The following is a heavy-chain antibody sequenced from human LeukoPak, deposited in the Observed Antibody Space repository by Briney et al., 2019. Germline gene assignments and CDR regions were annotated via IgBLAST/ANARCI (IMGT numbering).Heavy chain of an antibody. D-gene: IGHD3-10*02. CDR1: GFTFSSYS. V-gene: IGHV3-21*04. CDR3: VKDIGYYYIHDAFDI. J-gene: IGHJ3*02. Sequence: GGSLRLSCAASGFTFSSYSMNWVRQAPGKGLEWVSSISSSSSYIYYADSVKGRFTISRDNAKNSLYLQMNSLRAEDTAIYYCVKDIGYYYIHDAFDIWGQGTVVAVSS. CDR2: ISSSSSYI.